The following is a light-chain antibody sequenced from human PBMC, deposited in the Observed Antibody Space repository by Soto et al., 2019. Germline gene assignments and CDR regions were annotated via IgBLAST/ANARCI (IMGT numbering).Light chain of an antibody. V-gene: IGKV1-9*01. CDR1: QAVSRY. Sequence: DIPLTQSPSFLSASVGDRVTITCRASQAVSRYLAWYQQKPGEAPNLLIYAASTLRSGVPSRFSGSGSETVFTLTISSLQPEDFATYYCQQLNSYVFAFGPGTKVDIK. CDR2: AAS. CDR3: QQLNSYVFA. J-gene: IGKJ3*01.